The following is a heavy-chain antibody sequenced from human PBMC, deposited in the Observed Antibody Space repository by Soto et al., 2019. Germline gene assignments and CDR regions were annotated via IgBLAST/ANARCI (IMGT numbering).Heavy chain of an antibody. CDR1: GYTFTRDQ. D-gene: IGHD5-18*01. J-gene: IGHJ5*02. Sequence: ASVKVSCKASGYTFTRDQIHWVRQAPGQGLEWMGMIDPSGGKTNYAQKFQGRVTMTRDTSTSTVYMALSSLRSEDTAIYFCARVMRSLLSITALDTWGQGTLVTVSS. CDR2: IDPSGGKT. CDR3: ARVMRSLLSITALDT. V-gene: IGHV1-46*01.